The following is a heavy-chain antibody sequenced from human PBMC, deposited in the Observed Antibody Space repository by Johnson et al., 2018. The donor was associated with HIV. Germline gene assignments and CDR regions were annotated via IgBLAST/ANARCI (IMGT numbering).Heavy chain of an antibody. J-gene: IGHJ3*02. V-gene: IGHV3-30-3*01. CDR1: VFTFSPYA. D-gene: IGHD4-11*01. Sequence: QVQLVESGGGVVQPGRSLRVSCAASVFTFSPYAIHWVRQAPGKGLEWVALISYDGTNKYYADSVTGRFTISRDNSKNTLYLQMNSLRAEDTAVYYCARADSGYSNYEAFDIWGQGTMVTVSS. CDR2: ISYDGTNK. CDR3: ARADSGYSNYEAFDI.